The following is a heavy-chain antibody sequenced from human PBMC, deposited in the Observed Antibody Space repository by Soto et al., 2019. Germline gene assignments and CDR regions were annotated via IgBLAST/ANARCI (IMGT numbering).Heavy chain of an antibody. Sequence: EVNLVESGGGLVKPGGSLRLSCAASGYSFKDAWMNWVRQAPGKGLEWVGRIKSIADGGTSEYAPPVAGRFDISRDDSTFTLYLQMNSLQTEDTAVYYCTRRPKAGDVGVGPPDLWGRGTLVTVSA. CDR1: GYSFKDAW. CDR2: IKSIADGGTS. D-gene: IGHD3-3*01. CDR3: TRRPKAGDVGVGPPDL. J-gene: IGHJ4*02. V-gene: IGHV3-15*07.